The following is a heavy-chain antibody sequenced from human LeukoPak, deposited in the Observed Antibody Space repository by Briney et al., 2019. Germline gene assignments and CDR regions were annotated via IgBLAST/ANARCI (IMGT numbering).Heavy chain of an antibody. CDR3: AIDPNWGTHS. J-gene: IGHJ4*02. CDR1: GFTFSTYT. Sequence: GGSLRLSCAASGFTFSTYTMYWVRHPPGKRLEWVSIIGNNGGGIHYADSVKGRFTISRDNFKNALYLQMSSLRVEDTAVYYCAIDPNWGTHSWGQGVLVTVSS. V-gene: IGHV3-23*01. D-gene: IGHD7-27*01. CDR2: IGNNGGGI.